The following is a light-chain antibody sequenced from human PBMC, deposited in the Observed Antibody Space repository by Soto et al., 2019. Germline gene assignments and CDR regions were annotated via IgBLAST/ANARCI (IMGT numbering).Light chain of an antibody. Sequence: EIQMTQSPSSLSAFVGDRVTITCRASQSISSYLNWYQQKPGEAPKLLIYAASNLQSGVPSRFSGSGSGTEFTLTISSLQPDDFATYYCQHYNSYSEAFGQGTKVDIK. CDR3: QHYNSYSEA. CDR2: AAS. V-gene: IGKV1-5*01. CDR1: QSISSY. J-gene: IGKJ1*01.